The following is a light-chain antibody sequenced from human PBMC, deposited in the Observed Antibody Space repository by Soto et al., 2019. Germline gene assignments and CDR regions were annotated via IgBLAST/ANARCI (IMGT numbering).Light chain of an antibody. CDR1: SSNIGSND. CDR2: SNG. CDR3: ATWDDSLSGGV. Sequence: QSVLTQPPSASATPGQRVTISCSGSSSNIGSNDVSWYQHLPGTAPKLLIYSNGHRPSGVPDRFSGSTSGTSASLAISGLQSEDEAEYYCATWDDSLSGGVFGGGTKLTVL. J-gene: IGLJ2*01. V-gene: IGLV1-44*01.